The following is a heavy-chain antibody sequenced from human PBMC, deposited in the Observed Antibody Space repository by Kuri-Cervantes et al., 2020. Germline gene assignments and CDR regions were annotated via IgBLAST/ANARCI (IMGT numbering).Heavy chain of an antibody. CDR3: AGDGGANAFDI. Sequence: SVKVSCKASGYTFTSYDINWVRQATGQGLEWMGGIIPIFGTANYAQKFQGRVTITTDESTSTAYMELSSLRSEDTAVYYCAGDGGANAFDIWGQGTMVTVSS. CDR2: IIPIFGTA. CDR1: GYTFTSYD. V-gene: IGHV1-69*05. D-gene: IGHD1-26*01. J-gene: IGHJ3*02.